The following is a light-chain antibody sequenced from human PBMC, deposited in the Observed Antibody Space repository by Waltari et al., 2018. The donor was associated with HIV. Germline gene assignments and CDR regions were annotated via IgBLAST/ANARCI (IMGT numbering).Light chain of an antibody. CDR1: SSDVGAYNY. V-gene: IGLV2-8*01. CDR2: DVT. Sequence: QSALTQPPSASGSPGQSVTISCTGTSSDVGAYNYVSWFQQHPGKAPKLMIYDVTKRPSGVHERFSGSKSGNTASLTVSGLQAEDEADYYCASHAGSKDVFGGGTRLTVL. J-gene: IGLJ2*01. CDR3: ASHAGSKDV.